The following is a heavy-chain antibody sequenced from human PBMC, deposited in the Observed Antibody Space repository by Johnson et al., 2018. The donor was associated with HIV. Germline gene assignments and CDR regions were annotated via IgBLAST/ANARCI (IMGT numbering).Heavy chain of an antibody. J-gene: IGHJ3*02. V-gene: IGHV3-30-3*01. D-gene: IGHD3-3*01. CDR2: ISYDGSNK. CDR3: ARGRTVVSVFDI. CDR1: GLTFSNAW. Sequence: QVQLVESGGGLVKPGGSLRLSCAASGLTFSNAWMSWVRQAPGKGLDWMAVISYDGSNKYYADSVKGRFTISRDNSKKTLSLQMNSLRAEDTAVYYCARGRTVVSVFDIWGQGTMVTVSS.